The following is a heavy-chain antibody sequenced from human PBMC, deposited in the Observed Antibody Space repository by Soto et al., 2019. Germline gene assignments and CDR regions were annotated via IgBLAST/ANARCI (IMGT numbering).Heavy chain of an antibody. CDR1: GGTFSSYA. CDR2: IIPIFGTA. CDR3: ARDGGRYGPEYYYYGMDV. D-gene: IGHD1-1*01. Sequence: QVQLVQSGAEVKKPGSSVKVSCKASGGTFSSYAISWVRQAPGQGLEWMGGIIPIFGTANYAQKFQGRVMITADESTSTAYMELISLRSEDTAVYYCARDGGRYGPEYYYYGMDVWGQGTTVTVSS. V-gene: IGHV1-69*12. J-gene: IGHJ6*02.